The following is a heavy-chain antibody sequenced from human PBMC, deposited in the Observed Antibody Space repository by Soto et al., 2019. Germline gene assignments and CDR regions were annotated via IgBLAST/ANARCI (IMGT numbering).Heavy chain of an antibody. D-gene: IGHD3-3*01. CDR2: IRSATDGGTT. CDR1: GFTFGDSG. J-gene: IGHJ4*02. V-gene: IGHV3-49*03. Sequence: GGSLRLSCTASGFTFGDSGMSWYRQAPGKGLEWVGYIRSATDGGTTELAASVKGRFITSRDDSKSIAYLQMNTLKTEDTAVYYCCRDITPYKYGKRFDYWGQGTLVPVSS. CDR3: CRDITPYKYGKRFDY.